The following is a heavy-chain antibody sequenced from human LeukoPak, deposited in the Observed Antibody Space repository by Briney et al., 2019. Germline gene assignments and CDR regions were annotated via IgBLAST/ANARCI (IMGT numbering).Heavy chain of an antibody. D-gene: IGHD5-12*01. CDR3: AKAGYSGYGVRNGMDV. J-gene: IGHJ6*02. CDR1: GFTFSSYG. Sequence: GGSLRLSCAASGFTFSSYGMHWVRQAPGKGLEWVAVISYDGSNKYYADSVKGRFTISRDNSKNTLYLQMNSPRAEDTAVYYCAKAGYSGYGVRNGMDVWGQGTTVTVSS. CDR2: ISYDGSNK. V-gene: IGHV3-30*18.